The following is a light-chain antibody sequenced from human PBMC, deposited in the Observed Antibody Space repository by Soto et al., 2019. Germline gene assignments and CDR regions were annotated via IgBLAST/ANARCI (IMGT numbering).Light chain of an antibody. CDR2: AAS. Sequence: DSPMTQSPSSVSASVGDRVTITCRASQDMSRWLAWYQQKPGTAPKFLIYAASSLQSGVPSRFSGSGSGTYFTLTSSSLQSEDCATYFCQQSNSFPLTFVGGTKVEI. CDR3: QQSNSFPLT. V-gene: IGKV1-12*01. J-gene: IGKJ4*01. CDR1: QDMSRW.